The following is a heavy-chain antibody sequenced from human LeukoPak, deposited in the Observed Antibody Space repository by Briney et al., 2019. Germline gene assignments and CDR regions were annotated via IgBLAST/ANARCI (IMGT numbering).Heavy chain of an antibody. J-gene: IGHJ4*02. CDR3: ARVTKYCTGTSCYYYYFDY. CDR1: GGSISSSSYY. V-gene: IGHV4-39*07. Sequence: SETLSLTCTVSGGSISSSSYYWGWIRQPPGKGLEWIGSIYYSGSTYYNPSLKSRVTISVDTSKNQFSLKVSSVTAADTAVYYCARVTKYCTGTSCYYYYFDYWGQGTLVTVSS. D-gene: IGHD2-2*01. CDR2: IYYSGST.